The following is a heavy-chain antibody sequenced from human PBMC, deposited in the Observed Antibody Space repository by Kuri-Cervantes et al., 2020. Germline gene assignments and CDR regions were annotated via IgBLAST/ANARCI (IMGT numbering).Heavy chain of an antibody. CDR2: ISWNSGSI. J-gene: IGHJ6*02. Sequence: SLKISCAASGFTFDDYAMHWVRQAPGKGLEWVSGISWNSGSIGYADSVKGRFTISRDNSKNTLYLQMNSLRAEDTAVYYCAKGRRYGNPTHYYYYGMDVWGQGTTVTVSS. CDR1: GFTFDDYA. D-gene: IGHD2-15*01. V-gene: IGHV3-9*01. CDR3: AKGRRYGNPTHYYYYGMDV.